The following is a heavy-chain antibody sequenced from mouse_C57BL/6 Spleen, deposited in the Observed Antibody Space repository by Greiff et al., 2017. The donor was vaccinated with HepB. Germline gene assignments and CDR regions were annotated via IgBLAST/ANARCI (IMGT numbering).Heavy chain of an antibody. J-gene: IGHJ2*01. CDR2: IYPGNSDT. D-gene: IGHD1-1*01. V-gene: IGHV1-5*01. Sequence: EVQLQQSGTVLARPGASVKMSCMTSGYTFTSYWMHWVKQRPGQGLEWIGAIYPGNSDTSYNQKFKGKAKLTAVTSASTAYMELSSLTNEDAAVYYCTRGRYGSSLYYFDYWGQGTTLTVSS. CDR1: GYTFTSYW. CDR3: TRGRYGSSLYYFDY.